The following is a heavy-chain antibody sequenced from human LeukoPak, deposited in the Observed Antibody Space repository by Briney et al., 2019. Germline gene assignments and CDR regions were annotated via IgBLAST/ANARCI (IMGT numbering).Heavy chain of an antibody. Sequence: GASVKVSCKASGGTFSSYAISWVRQAPGQGLEWMGRIIPILGIANYAQKFQGRVTITADKSTSTAYMELSSLRSEDTAVYYCARDGKNYYDSSGPYVRFDPWGQGTLVTVSS. D-gene: IGHD3-22*01. V-gene: IGHV1-69*04. CDR2: IIPILGIA. CDR1: GGTFSSYA. CDR3: ARDGKNYYDSSGPYVRFDP. J-gene: IGHJ5*02.